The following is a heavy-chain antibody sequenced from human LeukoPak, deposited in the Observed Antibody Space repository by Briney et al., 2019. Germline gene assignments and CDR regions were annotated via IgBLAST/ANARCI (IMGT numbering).Heavy chain of an antibody. V-gene: IGHV4-34*01. CDR3: ARRNTYYDFWSGYYRHHDAFDI. CDR2: INHSVST. Sequence: SETLSLTCAVYGGSFSGYYWSWIRQPPGKGLEWIGEINHSVSTNYNPSLKSRVTISVDTSKNQFSLKLSSVTAADTAVYYCARRNTYYDFWSGYYRHHDAFDIWGQGTMVTVSS. CDR1: GGSFSGYY. J-gene: IGHJ3*02. D-gene: IGHD3-3*01.